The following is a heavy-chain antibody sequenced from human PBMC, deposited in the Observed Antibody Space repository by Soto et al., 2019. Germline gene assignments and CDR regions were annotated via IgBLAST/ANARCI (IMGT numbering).Heavy chain of an antibody. V-gene: IGHV1-3*04. CDR2: INTGNGNT. D-gene: IGHD5-12*01. CDR1: GYAFTSYL. Sequence: ASVKVSCKPSGYAFTSYLLYWVRQAPGQRLEWMGWINTGNGNTKYSQKFQGRVTITRDTSASTAYMELSSLTSEDTAVYYCASGNCGYICYHHYWGQGTLVSVSS. CDR3: ASGNCGYICYHHY. J-gene: IGHJ4*02.